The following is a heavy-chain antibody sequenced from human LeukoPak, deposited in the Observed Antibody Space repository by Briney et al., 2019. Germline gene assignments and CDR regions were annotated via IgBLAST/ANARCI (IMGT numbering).Heavy chain of an antibody. CDR1: GFTFSSYV. Sequence: GGTLSLSCAASGFTFSSYVSHWVRQAPGKGLDWVAVIPYDGSKKYYADSVQGRFTISRDNSKNTMYLQMNSLRSEDTAVYYCARDGASRGAPDDYWGQGTLVTVSS. V-gene: IGHV3-30-3*01. D-gene: IGHD2-15*01. J-gene: IGHJ4*02. CDR3: ARDGASRGAPDDY. CDR2: IPYDGSKK.